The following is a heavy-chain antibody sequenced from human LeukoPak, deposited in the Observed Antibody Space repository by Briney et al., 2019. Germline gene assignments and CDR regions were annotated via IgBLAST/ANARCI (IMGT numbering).Heavy chain of an antibody. CDR1: GFTFSSYW. CDR3: ARDDYGWGSHPY. CDR2: IKEDGSEK. J-gene: IGHJ4*02. V-gene: IGHV3-7*04. D-gene: IGHD3-10*01. Sequence: GGSLRLSCAASGFTFSSYWMTWVRQAPGKGLEWLANIKEDGSEKSYVDSVKDRFTISRDNAKTSLYLQMNSLRAEDTAVYYCARDDYGWGSHPYWGQGTLVTVSS.